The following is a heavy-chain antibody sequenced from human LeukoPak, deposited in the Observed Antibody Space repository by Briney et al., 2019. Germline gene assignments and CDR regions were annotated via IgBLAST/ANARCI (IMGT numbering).Heavy chain of an antibody. D-gene: IGHD3-22*01. V-gene: IGHV3-21*01. J-gene: IGHJ3*02. CDR3: ARLYYDSSGYYYGAFDI. Sequence: KPGGSLRLSCAASGFTFSSYSMNWARQAPGKGLEWVSSISSSSSYIYYADSVKGRFTISRDNAKNSLYLQMNSLRAEDTAVYYCARLYYDSSGYYYGAFDIWGQGTMVTVSS. CDR1: GFTFSSYS. CDR2: ISSSSSYI.